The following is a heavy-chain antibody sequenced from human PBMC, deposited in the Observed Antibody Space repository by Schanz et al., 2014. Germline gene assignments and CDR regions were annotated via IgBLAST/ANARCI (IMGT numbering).Heavy chain of an antibody. CDR3: VRVPSRDVAFDL. CDR2: ISPYTGNT. CDR1: GYTLKNYG. Sequence: QAQLMQSGPELKRPGASVKVSCTASGYTLKNYGISWVRQAPGQGLEWVGWISPYTGNTHYFDKMEGRVTMTTDTSANTAYMELRSLRSDDTAHYYCVRVPSRDVAFDLWGRGTLVTVSS. D-gene: IGHD3-16*01. J-gene: IGHJ2*01. V-gene: IGHV1-18*01.